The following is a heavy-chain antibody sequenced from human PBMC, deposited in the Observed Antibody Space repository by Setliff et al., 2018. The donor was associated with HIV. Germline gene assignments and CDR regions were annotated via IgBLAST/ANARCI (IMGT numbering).Heavy chain of an antibody. CDR2: IIPVSGTT. V-gene: IGHV1-69*05. CDR3: ASGSGYCKNGVCYIGVHRTPDKYYFDS. D-gene: IGHD2-8*01. J-gene: IGHJ4*02. CDR1: GGTFSSYA. Sequence: SVKVSCKASGGTFSSYAITWVRQAPGQGLEWMGGIIPVSGTTKYAQKFQGRVTMTTDELMTTAYLELSSLRSEDTAVYYCASGSGYCKNGVCYIGVHRTPDKYYFDSWGQGALVTVSS.